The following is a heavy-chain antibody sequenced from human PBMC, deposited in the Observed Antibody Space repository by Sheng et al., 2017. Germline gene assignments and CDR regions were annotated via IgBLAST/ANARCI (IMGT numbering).Heavy chain of an antibody. D-gene: IGHD3-10*01. Sequence: ESVGGLVQPGGSLRLSCAASGFTFSNYHMNWARQAPGKGLEWVSYISRSSSTIYYADSVKGRFTTSRDNAKNSLYLQMNSLRAEDTAVYYCARGHTSERVQGVQVDDYWGQGTLVTISS. V-gene: IGHV3-48*01. CDR3: ARGHTSERVQGVQVDDY. J-gene: IGHJ4*02. CDR1: GFTFSNYH. CDR2: ISRSSSTI.